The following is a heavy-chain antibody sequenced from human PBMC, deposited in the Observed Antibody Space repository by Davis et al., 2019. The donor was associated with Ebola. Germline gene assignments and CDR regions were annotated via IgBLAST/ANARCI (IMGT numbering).Heavy chain of an antibody. V-gene: IGHV4-39*01. D-gene: IGHD3-3*01. CDR2: IYYSGIT. CDR3: ARQGWSGYSLRHWLDP. J-gene: IGHJ5*02. Sequence: SETLSLTCAVYGGSFSSYYWGWIRQPPGKGLEWIGSIYYSGITYYNPSLKSRVTISVDTSKNQFSLKLRSVTAADTAVYYCARQGWSGYSLRHWLDPWGRGTLVTVSS. CDR1: GGSFSSYY.